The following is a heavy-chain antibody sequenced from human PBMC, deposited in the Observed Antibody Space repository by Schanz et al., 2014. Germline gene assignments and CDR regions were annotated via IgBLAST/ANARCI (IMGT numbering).Heavy chain of an antibody. J-gene: IGHJ6*02. CDR3: AKDGPGGSGSYSADGGMDV. V-gene: IGHV3-23*04. D-gene: IGHD3-10*01. Sequence: EVQLAESGGGLVQPGGSLRLSCAASTFTFSSDWMSWVRQAPGKGLEWVSRIKSDGSSTSYADSVKGRFTISRDNSKSTLYLQMNSLRAEDTAVYYCAKDGPGGSGSYSADGGMDVWGQGTTVTVSS. CDR1: TFTFSSDW. CDR2: IKSDGSST.